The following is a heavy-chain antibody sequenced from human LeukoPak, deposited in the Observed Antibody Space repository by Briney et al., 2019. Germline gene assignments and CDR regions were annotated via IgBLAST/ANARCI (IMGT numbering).Heavy chain of an antibody. CDR2: ISSSGGST. D-gene: IGHD6-19*01. CDR3: AKAGEGSAWYLGYFEY. CDR1: GFTFSSYA. J-gene: IGHJ4*02. V-gene: IGHV3-23*01. Sequence: PGGSLRLSCAASGFTFSSYAMNWVRQAPGKGLEWVSFISSSGGSTYYADSVKGRFTISRDSSKNTLYLQMNSLRAEDTAVYYCAKAGEGSAWYLGYFEYWGQGTLVTVSS.